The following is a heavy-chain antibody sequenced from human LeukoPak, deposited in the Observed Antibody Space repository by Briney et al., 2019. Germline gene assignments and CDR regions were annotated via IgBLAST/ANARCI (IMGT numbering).Heavy chain of an antibody. CDR1: GFTFSSNW. CDR3: VRDLGGRSGH. V-gene: IGHV3-74*01. D-gene: IGHD1-26*01. J-gene: IGHJ4*02. CDR2: ITEDGSTT. Sequence: GGSLRLSCAASGFTFSSNWMHWVRQAPGKGLVWVSRITEDGSTTNYADSVKGRSTIFRDNAKNTLYLQMNSLRAEDTAVYYCVRDLGGRSGHWGQGTLVTVSS.